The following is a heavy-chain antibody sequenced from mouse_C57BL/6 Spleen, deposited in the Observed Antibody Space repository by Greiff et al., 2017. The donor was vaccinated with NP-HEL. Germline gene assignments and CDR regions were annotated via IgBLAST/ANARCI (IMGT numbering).Heavy chain of an antibody. CDR1: GYAFSSYW. Sequence: QVQLQQSGAELVKPGASVKISCKASGYAFSSYWMNWVKQRPGKGLEWIGQIYPGDGDTNYNGKFKGKATLTADKSSSTAYMQLSSLTSEDSAVYVWARLNTTVAYFDDWGQGTTLTVSS. CDR2: IYPGDGDT. J-gene: IGHJ2*01. D-gene: IGHD1-1*01. V-gene: IGHV1-80*01. CDR3: ARLNTTVAYFDD.